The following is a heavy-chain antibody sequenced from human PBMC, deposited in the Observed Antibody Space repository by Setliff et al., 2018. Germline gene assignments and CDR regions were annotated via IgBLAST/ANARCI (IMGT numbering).Heavy chain of an antibody. J-gene: IGHJ4*02. CDR3: ATDLAIRGVQFDD. CDR2: MNPNSGNT. CDR1: GYTFTSYD. D-gene: IGHD3-10*01. Sequence: ASVKVSCKASGYTFTSYDINWVRQATGQGLEWMGWMNPNSGNTGYAQKFQGRVTMTRNTSISTAYMELNSLTSEDTAVYYCATDLAIRGVQFDDWGRGTLVTVSS. V-gene: IGHV1-8*02.